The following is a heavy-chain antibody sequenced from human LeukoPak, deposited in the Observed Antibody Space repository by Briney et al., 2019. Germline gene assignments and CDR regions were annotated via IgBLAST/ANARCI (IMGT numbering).Heavy chain of an antibody. J-gene: IGHJ6*03. CDR1: GGTFSSYA. CDR2: ITPIFGTA. V-gene: IGHV1-69*05. CDR3: ARELRPKYSSSWYASYYMDV. Sequence: SVKVSCKASGGTFSSYAISWVRQAPGQGLEWMGGITPIFGTANYAQKFQGRVTITTDESTSTAYMELSSLRSEDTAVYYCARELRPKYSSSWYASYYMDVWGKGTTVTVSS. D-gene: IGHD6-13*01.